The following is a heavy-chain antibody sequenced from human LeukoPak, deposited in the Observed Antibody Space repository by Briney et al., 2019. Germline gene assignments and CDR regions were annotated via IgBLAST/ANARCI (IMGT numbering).Heavy chain of an antibody. CDR3: AKVVAAYGYAFDI. CDR2: ISNSGGST. Sequence: GGSLRLSCAASGFTFTSYAMSWVRQAPGKGLEWVSAISNSGGSTYYADSVKGRFTISRDNSKKTLYLQMNSPIAEDTAVYYCAKVVAAYGYAFDIWGQGTMVTVSS. CDR1: GFTFTSYA. J-gene: IGHJ3*02. V-gene: IGHV3-23*01. D-gene: IGHD2-15*01.